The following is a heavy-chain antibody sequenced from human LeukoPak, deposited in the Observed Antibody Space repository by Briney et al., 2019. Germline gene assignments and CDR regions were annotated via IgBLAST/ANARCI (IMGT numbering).Heavy chain of an antibody. CDR3: ARELGRYQLLVRDAFDI. CDR2: ISYDGSNK. CDR1: GFTFSSYA. J-gene: IGHJ3*02. D-gene: IGHD2-2*01. V-gene: IGHV3-30-3*01. Sequence: GRSLRLSCAASGFTFSSYAMHWVRQAPGKGLEWVAVISYDGSNKYYADSVKGRFTISRDNSKNTLYLQMSSLRAEDTAVYYCARELGRYQLLVRDAFDIWGQGTMVTVSS.